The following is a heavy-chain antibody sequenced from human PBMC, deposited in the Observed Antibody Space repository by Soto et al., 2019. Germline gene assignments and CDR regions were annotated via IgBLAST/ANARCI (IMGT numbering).Heavy chain of an antibody. CDR2: IYHSGST. Sequence: KTSETLSLTCAVSGGSVSSSNWWSWVRQPPGKGLEWIGEIYHSGSTNYNPSLKSRVTISVDRSKNQFSLRLNSVTAADTAVYYCARLYGDNALAYWGQGTLVTVSS. V-gene: IGHV4-4*02. J-gene: IGHJ4*02. CDR1: GGSVSSSNW. CDR3: ARLYGDNALAY. D-gene: IGHD4-17*01.